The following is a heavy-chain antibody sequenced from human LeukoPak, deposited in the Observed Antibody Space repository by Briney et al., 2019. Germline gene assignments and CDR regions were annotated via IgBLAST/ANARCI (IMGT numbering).Heavy chain of an antibody. Sequence: PGGSLRLSCAASGFTFSSYEMNWVRQAPGKGLEWVSYISSSGSTIYYADSVRGRFTISRDNAKNSLYLQMNSLRAEDTAVYYCARESGLLLDYWGQGTLVTVSS. J-gene: IGHJ4*02. D-gene: IGHD3-22*01. CDR2: ISSSGSTI. V-gene: IGHV3-48*03. CDR1: GFTFSSYE. CDR3: ARESGLLLDY.